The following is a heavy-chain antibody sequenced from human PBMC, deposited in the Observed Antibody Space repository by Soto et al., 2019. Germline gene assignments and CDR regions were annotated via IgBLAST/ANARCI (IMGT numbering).Heavy chain of an antibody. CDR2: MNPNSGNT. J-gene: IGHJ6*02. CDR1: GYTFTSYD. D-gene: IGHD1-1*01. V-gene: IGHV1-8*01. CDR3: ARERTGTTSMDV. Sequence: QVQLVQSGAEVKKPGASVKVSCKASGYTFTSYDINWVRQATGQGLEWMGWMNPNSGNTGYAQKFRGRVTMPKNTSISTAYMELSSLRSADPAVYYCARERTGTTSMDVWGQGTTVTVSS.